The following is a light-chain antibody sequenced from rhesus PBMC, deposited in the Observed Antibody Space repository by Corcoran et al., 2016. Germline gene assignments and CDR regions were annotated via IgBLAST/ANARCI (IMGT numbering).Light chain of an antibody. J-gene: IGKJ4*01. CDR2: KAS. CDR1: VNVNNY. V-gene: IGKV1-74*01. Sequence: DIQMTQSPSSLSASVGDRVTITCRASVNVNNYLNWYQQKPGKAPTLLIYKASTLQSGVPSRFGGSGSGTDYTFTISILPPEDVATYYCQHGYGTPLTFGGGTKVDI. CDR3: QHGYGTPLT.